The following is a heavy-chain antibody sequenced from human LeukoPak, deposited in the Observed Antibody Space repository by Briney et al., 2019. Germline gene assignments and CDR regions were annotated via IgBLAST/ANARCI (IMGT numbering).Heavy chain of an antibody. CDR2: VYHSGST. Sequence: SETLSLTCAVSGYSISTGNYWGWIRQPPGKGLGWIGSVYHSGSTYYNPSLKSRVTTSVDTSKNQFSLRLSSVIAADTAEYYCARVGGAFDIWGQGTTVTVSS. D-gene: IGHD3-16*01. CDR1: GYSISTGNY. CDR3: ARVGGAFDI. J-gene: IGHJ3*02. V-gene: IGHV4-38-2*01.